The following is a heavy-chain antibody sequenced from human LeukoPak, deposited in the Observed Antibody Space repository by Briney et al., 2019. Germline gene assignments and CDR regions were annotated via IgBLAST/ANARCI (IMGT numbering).Heavy chain of an antibody. CDR3: ARGLGYCSGGSCYGPRVYNAFDV. V-gene: IGHV4-31*03. CDR1: GGSISSGGYY. Sequence: PQTLSLTCTVSGGSISSGGYYWSWIRQHPGKGLEWIGYIYYSGSTYYNPSLKSRVTISVDTSKNQFSLKLSSVTAADTAVYYCARGLGYCSGGSCYGPRVYNAFDVWGQGTMVTVSS. D-gene: IGHD2-15*01. CDR2: IYYSGST. J-gene: IGHJ3*01.